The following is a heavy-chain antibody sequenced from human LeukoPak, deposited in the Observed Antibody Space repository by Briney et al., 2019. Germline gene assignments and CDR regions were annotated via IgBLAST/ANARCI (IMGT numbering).Heavy chain of an antibody. D-gene: IGHD1-7*01. CDR3: ARELELPGWFDP. Sequence: ASVKVSCKASGYTFTSYYMHWVRQTPGQGLEWMGIINPSGGSTSYAQKFQGRVTMTRDTSTSTVYMELSSLRSEDTAVYYCARELELPGWFDPWGQGTLVTVSS. CDR1: GYTFTSYY. J-gene: IGHJ5*02. V-gene: IGHV1-46*01. CDR2: INPSGGST.